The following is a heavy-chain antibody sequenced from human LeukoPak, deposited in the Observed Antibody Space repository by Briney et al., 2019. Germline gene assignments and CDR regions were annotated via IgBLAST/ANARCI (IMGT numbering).Heavy chain of an antibody. J-gene: IGHJ4*02. Sequence: GASVKVSCKASGYTFSSYGISRVRQAPGQGLEWMGWISAYNGNTNYRQKLQGRVTMTTDTSTSTAYMDLRSLRSGDTAIYYCARDSPDGSGTYYNDSPDYWGQGTLVTVSS. CDR3: ARDSPDGSGTYYNDSPDY. D-gene: IGHD3-10*01. CDR1: GYTFSSYG. CDR2: ISAYNGNT. V-gene: IGHV1-18*01.